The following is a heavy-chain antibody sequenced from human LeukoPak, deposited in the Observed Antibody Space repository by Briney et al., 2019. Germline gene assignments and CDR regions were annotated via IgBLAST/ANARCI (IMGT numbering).Heavy chain of an antibody. V-gene: IGHV4-61*02. Sequence: SETLSLTCTVSGGSISSGSYYWSWIRQPAGKGLEWIGRIYTSGSTNYNPSLKSRATISVDTSKNQFSLKLSSVTAADTAVYYCARASPIFGVVKFYYYYYYMDVWGKGTTVTVSS. J-gene: IGHJ6*03. CDR2: IYTSGST. CDR1: GGSISSGSYY. CDR3: ARASPIFGVVKFYYYYYYMDV. D-gene: IGHD3-3*01.